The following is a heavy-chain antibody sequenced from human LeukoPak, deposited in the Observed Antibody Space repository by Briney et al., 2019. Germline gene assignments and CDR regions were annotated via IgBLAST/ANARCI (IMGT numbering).Heavy chain of an antibody. V-gene: IGHV3-23*01. CDR3: AQGSWGDD. J-gene: IGHJ4*02. D-gene: IGHD3-10*01. CDR2: ITGGGDST. CDR1: GFTISTDD. Sequence: GGSLRLSCAASGFTISTDDMTWVRQAPGKGLEWISTITGGGDSTYYADSVQGRFTISRDNSKNTVYLQMNSLRAEDTAVYYCAQGSWGDDWGQGTLVTVSS.